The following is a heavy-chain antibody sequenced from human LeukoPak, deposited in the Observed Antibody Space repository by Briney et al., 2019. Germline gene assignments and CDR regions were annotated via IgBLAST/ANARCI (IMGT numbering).Heavy chain of an antibody. Sequence: PSETLSLTCTVSGGSISSGDYCWSWIRQPPGKGLEWIGYIYYSGSTYYNPSLKSRVTISVDTSKNQFSLKLSSVTAADTAVYYCARVMGTSWFDPWGQGTLVTVSS. V-gene: IGHV4-30-4*01. CDR1: GGSISSGDYC. CDR2: IYYSGST. D-gene: IGHD7-27*01. CDR3: ARVMGTSWFDP. J-gene: IGHJ5*02.